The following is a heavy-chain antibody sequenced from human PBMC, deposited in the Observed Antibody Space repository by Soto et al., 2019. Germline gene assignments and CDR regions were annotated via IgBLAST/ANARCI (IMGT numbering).Heavy chain of an antibody. Sequence: GASVKVSCKVSGYTLTELSMHWVRQAPGKGLEWMGGFDPEDGETIYAQKFQGRVTMTEDKSTDTAYMELSSLRSEDTAVYYCARGRGFMGDYVWGSYRYYDYWGQGTLVPVSS. V-gene: IGHV1-24*01. J-gene: IGHJ4*02. D-gene: IGHD3-16*02. CDR3: ARGRGFMGDYVWGSYRYYDY. CDR2: FDPEDGET. CDR1: GYTLTELS.